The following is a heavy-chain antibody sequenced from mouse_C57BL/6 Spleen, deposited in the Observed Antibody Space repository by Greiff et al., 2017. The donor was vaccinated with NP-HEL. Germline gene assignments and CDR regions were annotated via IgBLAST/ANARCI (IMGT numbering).Heavy chain of an antibody. D-gene: IGHD1-1*02. CDR1: GYAFSSSW. CDR2: IYPGDGDT. Sequence: QVQLQQSGPELVKPGASVKISCKASGYAFSSSWMNWVKQRPGKGLEWIGRIYPGDGDTNYNGKFKGKATLTADKSSSTAYMQLSSLTSEDSAVYFCAREGWSKGYFDVWGTGTTVTVSS. CDR3: AREGWSKGYFDV. J-gene: IGHJ1*03. V-gene: IGHV1-82*01.